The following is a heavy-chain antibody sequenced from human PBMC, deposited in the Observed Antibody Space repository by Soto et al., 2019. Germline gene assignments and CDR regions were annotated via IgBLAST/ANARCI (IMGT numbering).Heavy chain of an antibody. J-gene: IGHJ6*02. CDR2: ISAYNGNT. D-gene: IGHD3-3*01. Sequence: QVQLVQSGAEVKKPGASVKVSCKASGYTFTSYGISWVRQAPGQGLEWMGWISAYNGNTNYEQKLKGRVTMTTDTSTGPAYMERERVRSYDTAVYYCARDPATPYYYFWSGYYGRYYSCGMDVWGQGTTVTVSS. V-gene: IGHV1-18*04. CDR3: ARDPATPYYYFWSGYYGRYYSCGMDV. CDR1: GYTFTSYG.